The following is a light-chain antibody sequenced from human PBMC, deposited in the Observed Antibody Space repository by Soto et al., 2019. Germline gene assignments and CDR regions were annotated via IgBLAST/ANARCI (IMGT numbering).Light chain of an antibody. CDR2: GAF. V-gene: IGKV3-20*01. J-gene: IGKJ3*01. Sequence: EIVLTQSPGTLSLSPGERVTLSCRASQSVRYNYLAWYRQKPGQAPRLLIYGAFERVGGVPERFSGSGSGTDFTLTISRLEPEDFAVYYCQVYGESPPLAFGPGTTVEIK. CDR1: QSVRYNY. CDR3: QVYGESPPLA.